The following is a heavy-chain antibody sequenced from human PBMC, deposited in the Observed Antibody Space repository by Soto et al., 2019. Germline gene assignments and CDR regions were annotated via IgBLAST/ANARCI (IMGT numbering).Heavy chain of an antibody. CDR3: AGTDSSGYYYYYGMDV. CDR1: GGTFSSYT. J-gene: IGHJ6*02. Sequence: QVQLVQSGAEVKKPGSSVKVSCKASGGTFSSYTISWVRQAPGQGLEWMGRIIPILGIANYAQKFQGRVTITXXKXTSXAYMERSSLRSEDTAVYYCAGTDSSGYYYYYGMDVWGQGTTVTVSS. D-gene: IGHD3-22*01. CDR2: IIPILGIA. V-gene: IGHV1-69*02.